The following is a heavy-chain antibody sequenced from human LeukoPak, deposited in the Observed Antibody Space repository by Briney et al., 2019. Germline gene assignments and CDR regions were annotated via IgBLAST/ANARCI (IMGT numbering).Heavy chain of an antibody. Sequence: SETLSLTCTVSGDSISNGGYYWSWIRQHPGKGLEWIGYIYYSGKTYYNPSLRSRVAISVDTSKNQFSLNLSSVTAADTAVYYCARGSYDFFQGFDSWGQGTLVTVSS. CDR2: IYYSGKT. D-gene: IGHD3-3*01. V-gene: IGHV4-31*03. J-gene: IGHJ4*02. CDR1: GDSISNGGYY. CDR3: ARGSYDFFQGFDS.